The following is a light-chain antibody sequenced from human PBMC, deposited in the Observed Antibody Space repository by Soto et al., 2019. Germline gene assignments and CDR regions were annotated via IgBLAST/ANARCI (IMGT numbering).Light chain of an antibody. CDR3: QKYSIVTFT. CDR2: TAS. J-gene: IGKJ3*01. V-gene: IGKV1-27*01. Sequence: DIQMTQSPSSLSASVGDRVTITCRASQGISNYLDWYQQKPGKVPKLLIYTASTLQSGVPSRFSGSGSGTDLTLNISSLQSENVVTYNSQKYSIVTFTFGPSKKLNI. CDR1: QGISNY.